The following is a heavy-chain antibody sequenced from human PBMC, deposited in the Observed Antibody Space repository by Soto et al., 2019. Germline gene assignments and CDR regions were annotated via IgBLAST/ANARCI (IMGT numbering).Heavy chain of an antibody. CDR1: GGSISSGDYY. CDR2: IHYSGST. CDR3: AREGDAFGAPFDY. D-gene: IGHD3-10*01. V-gene: IGHV4-30-4*01. J-gene: IGHJ4*02. Sequence: QVQLQESGPGLVKPSQTLSLTCTVSGGSISSGDYYWSWIRQPPGKGLEWIGYIHYSGSTHYNPSLKSRVTISVDTSKNHFSLKVSSVTAADTAVYYCAREGDAFGAPFDYWGQGTLVTVSS.